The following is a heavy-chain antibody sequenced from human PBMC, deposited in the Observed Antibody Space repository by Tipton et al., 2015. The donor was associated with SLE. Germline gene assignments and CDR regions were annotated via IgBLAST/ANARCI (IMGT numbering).Heavy chain of an antibody. CDR2: IYYSGST. V-gene: IGHV4-61*08. D-gene: IGHD3-3*01. CDR3: ARDITIFGVVKSTFDY. Sequence: TLSLTCTVSGGSISSGGYYWSWIRQHPGKGLEWIGYIYYSGSTNYNPSLKSRVTISVDTSKNQFSLKLSSVTAADTAVYYCARDITIFGVVKSTFDYWGQGTLVTVSS. CDR1: GGSISSGGYY. J-gene: IGHJ4*02.